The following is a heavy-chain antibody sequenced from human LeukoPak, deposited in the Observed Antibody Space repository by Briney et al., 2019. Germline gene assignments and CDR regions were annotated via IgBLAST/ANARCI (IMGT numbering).Heavy chain of an antibody. Sequence: PSETLSLTCSVSGGSFSTTNYYWSWIRQPPGKGLEWIGYVYSSGSTKYNPSLKSPVTISLDTSKNQFSLKLNSVTAADTAVYYCARGTYCSGGTCHSSNWFDPWGQGTLVTVSS. J-gene: IGHJ5*02. CDR3: ARGTYCSGGTCHSSNWFDP. D-gene: IGHD2-15*01. CDR1: GGSFSTTNYY. CDR2: VYSSGST. V-gene: IGHV4-61*01.